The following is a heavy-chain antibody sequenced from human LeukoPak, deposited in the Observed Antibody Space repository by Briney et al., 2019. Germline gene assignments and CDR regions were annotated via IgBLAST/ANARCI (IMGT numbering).Heavy chain of an antibody. CDR3: ARQGRAGGYTYGYFDY. CDR2: IYPGDSDT. D-gene: IGHD5-18*01. Sequence: GESLKISCKGSGYSFTSYWIAWVRQMPGKGLEWMGAIYPGDSDTRYSPSFQGQVTISADKSITTAYLQWSSLKASDTAMYYCARQGRAGGYTYGYFDYWGQGTLVTVSS. V-gene: IGHV5-51*01. J-gene: IGHJ4*02. CDR1: GYSFTSYW.